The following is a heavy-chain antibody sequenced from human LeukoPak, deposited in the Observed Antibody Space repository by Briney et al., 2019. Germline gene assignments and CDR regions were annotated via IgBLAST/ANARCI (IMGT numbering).Heavy chain of an antibody. CDR3: ARVRGSYYHYYYYYMDV. D-gene: IGHD1-26*01. J-gene: IGHJ6*03. V-gene: IGHV3-66*02. Sequence: QAGGSLRLSCAASGFTVSSNYMSRVRQAPGKGLEWVSVIYSGGSTYYADSVKGRFIISRDNSKNTLYLQMNSLRAEDTAVYYCARVRGSYYHYYYYYMDVWGKGTTVTVSS. CDR2: IYSGGST. CDR1: GFTVSSNY.